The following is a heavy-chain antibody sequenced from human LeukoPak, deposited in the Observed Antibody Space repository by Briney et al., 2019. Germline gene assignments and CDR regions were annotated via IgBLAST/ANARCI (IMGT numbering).Heavy chain of an antibody. CDR2: IRHSDGNT. J-gene: IGHJ4*02. CDR3: AKGQEVESRFDS. V-gene: IGHV3-23*01. D-gene: IGHD2-2*01. Sequence: RESLRLSCAASGFTFNIYTMYWVRQAHGKGLEWVSGIRHSDGNTYYADSVKGRFAITSDKSKNILFLQMNSPRAEDTALYYCAKGQEVESRFDSWGQGTLVTVSS. CDR1: GFTFNIYT.